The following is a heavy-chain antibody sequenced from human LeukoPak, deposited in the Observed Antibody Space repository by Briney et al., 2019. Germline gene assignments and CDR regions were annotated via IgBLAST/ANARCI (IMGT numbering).Heavy chain of an antibody. CDR1: GFTFSSYA. V-gene: IGHV3-9*01. D-gene: IGHD4-23*01. Sequence: PGGSLRLSCAASGFTFSSYAMSWVRQAPGKGLEWVSGISWNSGSIGYADSVKGRFTISRDNAKNSLYLQMNSLRAEDTALYYCAKDMGYGGNSVFDYWGQGTLVTVSS. CDR3: AKDMGYGGNSVFDY. J-gene: IGHJ4*02. CDR2: ISWNSGSI.